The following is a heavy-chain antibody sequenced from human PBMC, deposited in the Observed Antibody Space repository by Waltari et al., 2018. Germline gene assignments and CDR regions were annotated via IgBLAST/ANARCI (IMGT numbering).Heavy chain of an antibody. CDR3: VRNAFDI. D-gene: IGHD6-6*01. J-gene: IGHJ3*02. Sequence: QVQLQQWGAGLLKPSETLSLTCAVYGGSFSGYYWSWIRQPPGKGREWIGEINHSGSTNYNPALKSRVTISVDTSKNQFSLKLSSVTAADTAVYYCVRNAFDIWGQGTMVTVSS. CDR1: GGSFSGYY. V-gene: IGHV4-34*01. CDR2: INHSGST.